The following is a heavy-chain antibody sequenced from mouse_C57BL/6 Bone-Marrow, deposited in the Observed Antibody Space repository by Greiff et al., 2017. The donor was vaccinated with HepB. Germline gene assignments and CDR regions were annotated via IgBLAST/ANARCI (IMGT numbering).Heavy chain of an antibody. J-gene: IGHJ1*03. CDR3: ARRRYGSRAYWYFDV. Sequence: EVPLQQSGPELVKPGASVKIPCKASGYTFTDYNMDWVKQSHGKSLEWIGDINPNNGGTIYNQKFKGKATLTVDKSSSTAYMELRSLTSEDTAVYYCARRRYGSRAYWYFDVWGTGTTVTVSS. CDR1: GYTFTDYN. CDR2: INPNNGGT. D-gene: IGHD1-1*01. V-gene: IGHV1-18*01.